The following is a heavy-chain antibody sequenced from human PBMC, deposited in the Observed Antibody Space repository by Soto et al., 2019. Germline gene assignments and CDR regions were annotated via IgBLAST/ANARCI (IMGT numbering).Heavy chain of an antibody. Sequence: QVQLVQSGAEVKTPGSSLKVSCTVSGSRFSNYVISWVRQAPGHGLEWLGRIIPIFNTTQYAQTFQDRVTITAEKATKTAFLELSSLRSDDTAVYYCAREGRGKKAGYNGLVSLGYWGQGTLVTVSS. CDR1: GSRFSNYV. CDR3: AREGRGKKAGYNGLVSLGY. J-gene: IGHJ4*02. V-gene: IGHV1-69*06. D-gene: IGHD2-2*02. CDR2: IIPIFNTT.